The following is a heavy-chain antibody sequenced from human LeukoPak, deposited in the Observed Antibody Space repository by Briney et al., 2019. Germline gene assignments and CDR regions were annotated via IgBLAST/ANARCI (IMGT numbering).Heavy chain of an antibody. J-gene: IGHJ4*02. CDR3: ARDRRDKDFDY. CDR1: GFTFSTYG. V-gene: IGHV3-30*03. D-gene: IGHD2-15*01. CDR2: ISYDGSNE. Sequence: GGSLRLSCAASGFTFSTYGMHWVRQAPGKGLEWVAVISYDGSNEYYADSVKGRFTISRDNSKNTLYLQMNSLRAEDTAVYYCARDRRDKDFDYWGQGTLVTVSS.